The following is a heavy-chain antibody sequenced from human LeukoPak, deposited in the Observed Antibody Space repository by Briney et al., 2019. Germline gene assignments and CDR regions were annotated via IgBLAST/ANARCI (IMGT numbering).Heavy chain of an antibody. CDR1: GYTFTSYY. CDR3: ARDHYGSGSYYRNNELGY. CDR2: INPSGGST. D-gene: IGHD3-10*01. Sequence: ASVKVSCKASGYTFTSYYMHWVRQAPGQGLEWMGIINPSGGSTSYAQKFQGRVTMTRDTSASTVYMELSSLRSEDTAVYYCARDHYGSGSYYRNNELGYRGQGTLVTVSS. J-gene: IGHJ4*02. V-gene: IGHV1-46*01.